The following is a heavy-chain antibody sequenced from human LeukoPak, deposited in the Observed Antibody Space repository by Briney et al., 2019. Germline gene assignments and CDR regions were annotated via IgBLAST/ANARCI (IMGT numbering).Heavy chain of an antibody. Sequence: GGFLRLSCSASGFTFSSYAMSWVRQAPGKGLEWVSAISGSGGSTYYADSVKGRFTISRDNSKNTLYLQMNGLRVEDTAVYYCVREGPRGLAFDIWGQGTMVTVSS. CDR2: ISGSGGST. CDR3: VREGPRGLAFDI. V-gene: IGHV3-23*01. D-gene: IGHD3/OR15-3a*01. CDR1: GFTFSSYA. J-gene: IGHJ3*02.